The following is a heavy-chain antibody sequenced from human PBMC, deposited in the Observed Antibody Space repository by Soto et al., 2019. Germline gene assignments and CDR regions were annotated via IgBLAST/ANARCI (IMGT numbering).Heavy chain of an antibody. V-gene: IGHV4-39*01. J-gene: IGHJ6*03. CDR3: ARHVWYEGAEENYYMDV. D-gene: IGHD6-13*01. CDR2: IYYSGST. Sequence: PETLSLTCTVSGGSISSSSYYWGWIRQPPGKGLEWIGSIYYSGSTYYNPSLKSRVTISVDTSKNQFSLKLSSVTAADTAVYYCARHVWYEGAEENYYMDVWGKGTTVTVSS. CDR1: GGSISSSSYY.